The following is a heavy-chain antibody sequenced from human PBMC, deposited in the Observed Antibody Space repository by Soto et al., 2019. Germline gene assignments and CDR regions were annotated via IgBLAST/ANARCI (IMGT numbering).Heavy chain of an antibody. CDR1: GGSISSSSYY. CDR2: IYYSGST. Sequence: SETLSLTCTVSGGSISSSSYYWGWIRQPPGKGLEWIGSIYYSGSTYYNPSLKSRVTISVDTSKNQFSLKLSSVTAADTAVYYCARHXITMVRGVITKGGYFDYWGPGTLVTVSS. V-gene: IGHV4-39*01. CDR3: ARHXITMVRGVITKGGYFDY. D-gene: IGHD3-10*01. J-gene: IGHJ4*02.